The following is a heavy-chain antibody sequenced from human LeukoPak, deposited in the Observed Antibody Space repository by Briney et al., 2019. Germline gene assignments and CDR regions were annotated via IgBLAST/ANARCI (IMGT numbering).Heavy chain of an antibody. CDR1: GFTFSYYS. V-gene: IGHV3-21*01. Sequence: PGGSLRLSCAASGFTFSYYSMNWVRQAPGKGLEWVSSISSSSSYKHYADSVKGRFTISRDNAKNSLFLQMNSLRAEDTAVYYCARDGQWGLGMDVWGQGTTVTVSS. CDR2: ISSSSSYK. J-gene: IGHJ6*02. CDR3: ARDGQWGLGMDV. D-gene: IGHD6-19*01.